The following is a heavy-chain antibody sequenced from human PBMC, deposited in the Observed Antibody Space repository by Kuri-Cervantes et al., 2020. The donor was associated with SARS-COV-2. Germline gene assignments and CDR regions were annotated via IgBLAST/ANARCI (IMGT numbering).Heavy chain of an antibody. D-gene: IGHD3-16*02. J-gene: IGHJ4*02. V-gene: IGHV3-23*01. CDR2: ISGSGGST. CDR1: GFTFSSYA. Sequence: GESLKISCAASGFTFSSYAMSWVRQAPGKGLGWVSAISGSGGSTYYADSVKGRFTISRDNSKNTLYLQMNSLRAEDTAVYYCTTDRIYDYVWGSYRIFDYWGQGTLVTVSS. CDR3: TTDRIYDYVWGSYRIFDY.